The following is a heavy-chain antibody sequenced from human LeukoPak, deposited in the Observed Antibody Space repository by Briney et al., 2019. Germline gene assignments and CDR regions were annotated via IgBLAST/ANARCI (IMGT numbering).Heavy chain of an antibody. CDR3: ARGAMVRGVDYYYMDV. CDR1: GGSISSYC. CDR2: IYTSGST. V-gene: IGHV4-4*07. D-gene: IGHD3-10*01. Sequence: PSETLSLTCTVSGGSISSYCWSWIRQPAGKGLEWIGRIYTSGSTNYNPSLKSRVTMSVDTSKNQFSLNLSSVTAADTAVYYCARGAMVRGVDYYYMDVWGKGTTVTVSS. J-gene: IGHJ6*03.